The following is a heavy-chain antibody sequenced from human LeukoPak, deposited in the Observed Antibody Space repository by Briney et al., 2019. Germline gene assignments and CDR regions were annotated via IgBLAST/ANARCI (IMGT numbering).Heavy chain of an antibody. D-gene: IGHD2-21*02. CDR3: ARQYDFATY. CDR2: INQDGSAK. Sequence: GGSLRLSCAASGFTFNNYWMSWVRQAPGKGLEWVANINQDGSAKYYVDSVKGRFTISRDNAKNSVYLQANSLRAEDTAVYYCARQYDFATYWGQGTLVTVSS. CDR1: GFTFNNYW. V-gene: IGHV3-7*04. J-gene: IGHJ4*02.